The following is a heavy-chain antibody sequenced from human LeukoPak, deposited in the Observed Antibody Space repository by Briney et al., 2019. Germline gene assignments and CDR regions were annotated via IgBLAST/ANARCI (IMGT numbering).Heavy chain of an antibody. V-gene: IGHV1-18*01. CDR1: GGTFSSYA. CDR3: ARVAWELHAFDI. Sequence: GASVKVSCKASGGTFSSYAISWVRQAPGQGLEWMGWISACNGNTNYAQKLQGRVTMTTDTSTSTAYMELRSLRSDDTAVYYCARVAWELHAFDIWGQGTMVTVSS. CDR2: ISACNGNT. D-gene: IGHD1-26*01. J-gene: IGHJ3*02.